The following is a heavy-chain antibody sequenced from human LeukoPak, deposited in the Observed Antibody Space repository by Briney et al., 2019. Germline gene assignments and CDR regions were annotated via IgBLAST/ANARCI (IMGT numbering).Heavy chain of an antibody. CDR1: GFTFSDYSYY. V-gene: IGHV3-11*01. J-gene: IGHJ4*02. Sequence: GGSLRLSCAASGFTFSDYSYYMSWIRQAPGKGLEWISYISSRDTTIYYADSVKGRFTISRDNAKNSLYLQMNSLRADDTAVCYCARGVNLGYWGQGTLVTVSS. D-gene: IGHD4-23*01. CDR2: ISSRDTTI. CDR3: ARGVNLGY.